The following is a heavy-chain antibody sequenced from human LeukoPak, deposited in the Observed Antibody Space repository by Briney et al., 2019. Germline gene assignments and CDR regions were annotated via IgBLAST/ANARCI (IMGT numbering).Heavy chain of an antibody. CDR1: GFTFSSYS. D-gene: IGHD5-12*01. Sequence: GGSLRLSCAASGFTFSSYSMNWVRQAPGKGLEWVSSISSSSSYIYYADSVKGRFTISRDNAKNSLYLQMNSLRAEDTAVYYCARGGGYSGYDDFDYWAQETLVTVSS. CDR3: ARGGGYSGYDDFDY. V-gene: IGHV3-21*01. J-gene: IGHJ4*02. CDR2: ISSSSSYI.